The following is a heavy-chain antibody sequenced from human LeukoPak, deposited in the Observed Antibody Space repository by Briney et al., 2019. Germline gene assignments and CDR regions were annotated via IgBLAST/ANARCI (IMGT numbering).Heavy chain of an antibody. Sequence: SVKVSCKASGGTFSSYAISWVRQAPGQGLEWMGRIIPILGIANYTQKFQGRVTITADKSTSTAYMELSSLRSEDTAVYYCASLATHYYDSSGFGGAYYYYYGMDVWGQGTTVTVSS. CDR3: ASLATHYYDSSGFGGAYYYYYGMDV. D-gene: IGHD3-22*01. J-gene: IGHJ6*02. V-gene: IGHV1-69*04. CDR1: GGTFSSYA. CDR2: IIPILGIA.